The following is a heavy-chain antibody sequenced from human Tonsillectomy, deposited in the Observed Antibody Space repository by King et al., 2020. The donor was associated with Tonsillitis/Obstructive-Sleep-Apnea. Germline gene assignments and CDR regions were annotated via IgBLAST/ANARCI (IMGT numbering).Heavy chain of an antibody. CDR2: IYYSGNT. V-gene: IGHV4-39*02. CDR1: GGSISSGTYY. Sequence: LQLQESGPGLVKPSETLSLTCTVSGGSISSGTYYWDWIRQPPGKGLEWIGTIYYSGNTYYKPSLKSRVTISVDTSKNQFSLKLSSVTAADTAVYYCAREVVWGNYRYPYFDYWGQGTLVTVSS. CDR3: AREVVWGNYRYPYFDY. D-gene: IGHD3-16*02. J-gene: IGHJ4*02.